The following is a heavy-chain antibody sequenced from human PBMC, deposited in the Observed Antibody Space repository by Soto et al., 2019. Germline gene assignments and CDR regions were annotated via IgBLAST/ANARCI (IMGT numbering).Heavy chain of an antibody. D-gene: IGHD3-10*01. Sequence: QVQLVQSGAEVKKPGASVKVSCRASGYTFTDYYMHWVRQAPGQGLEWMGWINPNTGVTNYAQKFQGWVIMTRGTSISTAYMDLRRLRSDDTAVYYCARGTTYYYGALLDVGVWGQGTLVTVSS. J-gene: IGHJ4*02. CDR2: INPNTGVT. V-gene: IGHV1-2*04. CDR3: ARGTTYYYGALLDVGV. CDR1: GYTFTDYY.